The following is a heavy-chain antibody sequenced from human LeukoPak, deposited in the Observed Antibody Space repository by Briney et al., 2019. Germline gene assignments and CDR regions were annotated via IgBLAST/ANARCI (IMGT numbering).Heavy chain of an antibody. J-gene: IGHJ6*02. CDR1: GGSFSGYY. D-gene: IGHD3-10*01. V-gene: IGHV4-34*01. Sequence: SETLSLTCAVYGGSFSGYYWSWIRQPPGKGLEWIGEINHSGSTNYNPSLKSRVTISVDTSKNQFSLKLSSVTAADTAVYYCARSSGFGELLRYGMDVWGQGTTVTVSS. CDR3: ARSSGFGELLRYGMDV. CDR2: INHSGST.